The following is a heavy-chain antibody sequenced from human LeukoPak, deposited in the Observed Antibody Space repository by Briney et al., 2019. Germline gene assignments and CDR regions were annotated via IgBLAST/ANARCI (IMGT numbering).Heavy chain of an antibody. CDR1: GRSISSGSYY. Sequence: SQTLSLTCTVSGRSISSGSYYWRWIRQPAGKGLEWIGRIYTSGSINYNPSLKSRVTISVDTSKNQFSLKLSSVTAADTAVYYCARLGGGPAAISYYYYYMDVWGKGTTVTVSS. D-gene: IGHD2-2*02. V-gene: IGHV4-61*02. J-gene: IGHJ6*03. CDR2: IYTSGSI. CDR3: ARLGGGPAAISYYYYYMDV.